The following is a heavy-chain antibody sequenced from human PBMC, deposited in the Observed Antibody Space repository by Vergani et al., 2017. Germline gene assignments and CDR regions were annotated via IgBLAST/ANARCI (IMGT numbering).Heavy chain of an antibody. J-gene: IGHJ4*02. V-gene: IGHV3-30*02. CDR2: IRHDESNI. D-gene: IGHD2-2*01. CDR1: GFTFNTYG. Sequence: QVQLVESGGGVVQPGGSLRLSCAASGFTFNTYGKHWVRQAPGKGLEWVAFIRHDESNIYYGDPVKGRFTISRDISKSMVYLQMAGLRTEDTAIYYCVKDNPSLHFWGQGTLVTVSS. CDR3: VKDNPSLHF.